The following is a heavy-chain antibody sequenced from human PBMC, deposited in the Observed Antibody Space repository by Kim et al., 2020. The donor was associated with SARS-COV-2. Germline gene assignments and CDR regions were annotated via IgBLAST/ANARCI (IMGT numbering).Heavy chain of an antibody. Sequence: SETLSLTCTVSGGSISSSSYYWGWIRQPPGKGLEWIGSIYYSGSTYYNPSLKSRVTISVDTSKNQFSLKLSSVTAADTAVYYCARLAARQVGDNWFDPWG. CDR2: IYYSGST. J-gene: IGHJ5*02. CDR3: ARLAARQVGDNWFDP. V-gene: IGHV4-39*01. D-gene: IGHD6-6*01. CDR1: GGSISSSSYY.